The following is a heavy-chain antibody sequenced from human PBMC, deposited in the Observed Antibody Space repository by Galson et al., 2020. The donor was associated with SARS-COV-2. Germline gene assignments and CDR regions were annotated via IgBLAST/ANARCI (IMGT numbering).Heavy chain of an antibody. J-gene: IGHJ3*02. D-gene: IGHD3-22*01. CDR1: GGSISSGSYY. CDR3: ARERETITMIVVGIPDAFDI. CDR2: IYTSGST. V-gene: IGHV4-61*02. Sequence: SETLSLTCTVSGGSISSGSYYWSWIRQPAGQGLEWIGRIYTSGSTNYNPSLKSRVTISVDTSKNQFSLKLSSVTAADTAVYYCARERETITMIVVGIPDAFDIWGQGTMVTVSS.